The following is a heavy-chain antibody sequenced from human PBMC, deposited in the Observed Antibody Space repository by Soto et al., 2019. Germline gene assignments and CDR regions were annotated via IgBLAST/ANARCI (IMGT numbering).Heavy chain of an antibody. V-gene: IGHV4-59*01. D-gene: IGHD4-17*01. Sequence: QVQLQESGPGLVKPSETLSLTCTVSGGSISSYYWSWLRQPPGKGLEWIGYIFYSGSTNYNPSLTSRVTMSVDTSKNQFSLKLRSVTAADTAVYYCARLTYGDPGTYWGQGTQVTVS. CDR2: IFYSGST. J-gene: IGHJ4*02. CDR3: ARLTYGDPGTY. CDR1: GGSISSYY.